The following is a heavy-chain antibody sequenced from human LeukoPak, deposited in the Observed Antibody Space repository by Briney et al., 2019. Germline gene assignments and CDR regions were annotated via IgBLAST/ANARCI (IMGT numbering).Heavy chain of an antibody. Sequence: SGGSLRLSCAASGFTFSSYSMNWVREAPGKGLEWVSSISSSSSYIYYADSVKGRFTISRDNAKNSLYLQMNSLRAEDTALYYCAKGQWEPTAADFDYWGQGTLVTVSS. CDR1: GFTFSSYS. J-gene: IGHJ4*02. V-gene: IGHV3-21*04. D-gene: IGHD1-26*01. CDR2: ISSSSSYI. CDR3: AKGQWEPTAADFDY.